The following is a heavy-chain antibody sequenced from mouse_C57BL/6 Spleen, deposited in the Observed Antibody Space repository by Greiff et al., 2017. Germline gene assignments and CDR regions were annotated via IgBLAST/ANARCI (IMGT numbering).Heavy chain of an antibody. Sequence: VQLKESGPGLAKPSQTLSLTCSVTGYSITSDYWNWIRIFPGNKLEYMGYISYSGSTYYNPSLKSRISITRDTSKNQYYLQLNSVTTEDTATKYCARGELGLYAMDYWGQGTSVTVST. CDR2: ISYSGST. CDR3: ARGELGLYAMDY. D-gene: IGHD4-1*01. V-gene: IGHV3-8*01. CDR1: GYSITSDY. J-gene: IGHJ4*01.